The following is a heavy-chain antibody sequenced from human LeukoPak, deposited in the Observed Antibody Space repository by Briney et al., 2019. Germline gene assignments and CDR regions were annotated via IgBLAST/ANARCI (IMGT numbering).Heavy chain of an antibody. J-gene: IGHJ4*02. Sequence: GGSLRLSCAASGFAFSSYSMNWVRQAPGKGLEWVSSISSSSSYIYYADSVKGRFTISRDNAKNSLYLQMNSLRAEDTAVYYCARVWEGIGGYCSGGSCYSIDYWGQGTLVTVSS. D-gene: IGHD2-15*01. V-gene: IGHV3-21*01. CDR1: GFAFSSYS. CDR2: ISSSSSYI. CDR3: ARVWEGIGGYCSGGSCYSIDY.